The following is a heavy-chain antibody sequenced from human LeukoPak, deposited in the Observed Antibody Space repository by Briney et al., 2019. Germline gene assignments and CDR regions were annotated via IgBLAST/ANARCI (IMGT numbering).Heavy chain of an antibody. Sequence: SETLPLTCTVSGGSISSSSYYWGWIRQPPGKGLEWFGSIYYSGSTHYNPSLKSRVTISVDTSNNQFSLKLSSVTAADTAVYYCARIYCYYYYMDVWGKGTTVTISS. CDR2: IYYSGST. CDR1: GGSISSSSYY. V-gene: IGHV4-39*01. J-gene: IGHJ6*03. CDR3: ARIYCYYYYMDV.